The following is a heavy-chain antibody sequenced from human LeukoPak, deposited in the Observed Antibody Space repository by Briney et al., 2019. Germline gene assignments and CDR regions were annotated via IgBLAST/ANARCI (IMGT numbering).Heavy chain of an antibody. CDR3: AKSVAIYFYYGLDV. CDR2: VSGSGGST. CDR1: GFTFSSYA. V-gene: IGHV3-23*01. J-gene: IGHJ6*02. D-gene: IGHD3-3*01. Sequence: GSLRLSCAASGFTFSSYAMSWVRQTPGKGLEWVSAVSGSGGSTYYADSVKGRLTISRDNSKNTLFLQMNSLRAEDTAPYYCAKSVAIYFYYGLDVWGQGTTVAVSS.